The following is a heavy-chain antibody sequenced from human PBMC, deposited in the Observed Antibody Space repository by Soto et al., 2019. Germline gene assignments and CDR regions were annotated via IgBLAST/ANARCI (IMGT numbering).Heavy chain of an antibody. D-gene: IGHD5-18*01. J-gene: IGHJ4*02. CDR1: GFTFSSYA. Sequence: GGSLRLSXAASGFTFSSYAMSWVRQAPGKGLEWVSAISGSGGSTYYADSVKGRFTISRDNSKNTLYLQMNSLRAEDTAVYYCAKVRGYSYGYFDYWGQGTLVTVSS. CDR3: AKVRGYSYGYFDY. CDR2: ISGSGGST. V-gene: IGHV3-23*01.